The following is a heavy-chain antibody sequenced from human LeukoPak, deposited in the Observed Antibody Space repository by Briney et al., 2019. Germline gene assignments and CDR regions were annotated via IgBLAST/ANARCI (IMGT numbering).Heavy chain of an antibody. V-gene: IGHV1-8*02. CDR1: GYTFTSYD. CDR2: MNPNSGNT. CDR3: ARALRIVGATTLSGY. Sequence: ASVKVSCKASGYTFTSYDINWVRQATGQGLEWMGWMNPNSGNTGYAQKFQGRVTMTMNTSISTAYMELSSLRSEDTAVYYCARALRIVGATTLSGYWGQGTLVTVSS. D-gene: IGHD1-26*01. J-gene: IGHJ4*02.